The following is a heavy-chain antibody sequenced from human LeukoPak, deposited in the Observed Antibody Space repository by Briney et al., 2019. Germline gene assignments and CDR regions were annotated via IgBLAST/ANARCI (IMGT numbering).Heavy chain of an antibody. CDR3: ARSPRTPDLGYCSGGSCYQFDY. J-gene: IGHJ4*02. D-gene: IGHD2-15*01. CDR1: GFTFSSYA. CDR2: ISYDGSNK. V-gene: IGHV3-30*01. Sequence: GGSLRLSCAASGFTFSSYAMHWVRQAPGKGLEWVAVISYDGSNKYYADSVKGRFTISRDNSKNTLYLQMNSLRAEDTAVYYCARSPRTPDLGYCSGGSCYQFDYWGQGTLVTVSS.